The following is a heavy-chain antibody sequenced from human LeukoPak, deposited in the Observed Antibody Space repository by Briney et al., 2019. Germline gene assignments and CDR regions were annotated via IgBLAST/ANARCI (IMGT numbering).Heavy chain of an antibody. CDR3: AKLTYYYDSSGSRSHAFDI. V-gene: IGHV4-39*01. Sequence: SQTLSLTCTVSGGSISSGGYYWGWIRQPPGKGLEWIGSIYYSGSTYYNPSLKSRVTISVDTSKNQFSLKLSSVTAADTAVYYCAKLTYYYDSSGSRSHAFDIWGQGTMVTVSS. J-gene: IGHJ3*02. CDR1: GGSISSGGYY. CDR2: IYYSGST. D-gene: IGHD3-22*01.